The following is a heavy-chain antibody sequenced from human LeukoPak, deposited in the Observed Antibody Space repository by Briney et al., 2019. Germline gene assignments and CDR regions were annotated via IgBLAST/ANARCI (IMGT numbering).Heavy chain of an antibody. J-gene: IGHJ6*04. Sequence: GGPLRLSCAASGFTFSIYEMNWVRQAPGKGLEWVSYISSSGSTIYYADSVKGRFTISRDNAKNSLYLQMNTLRAEDTAVYYCAELGITMIGGVWGKGTTVTISS. CDR1: GFTFSIYE. CDR2: ISSSGSTI. D-gene: IGHD3-10*02. V-gene: IGHV3-48*03. CDR3: AELGITMIGGV.